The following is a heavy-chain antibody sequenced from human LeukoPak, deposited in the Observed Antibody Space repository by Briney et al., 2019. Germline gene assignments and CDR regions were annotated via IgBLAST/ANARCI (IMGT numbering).Heavy chain of an antibody. V-gene: IGHV3-43D*03. J-gene: IGHJ6*03. CDR1: GFTFDDYA. CDR3: AKDTAMSIAEGKYYYYYMDV. CDR2: ISWDGGST. Sequence: GGSLRLSCAASGFTFDDYAMHWVRQAPGKGLEWVSLISWDGGSTYYADSVKGRFTISRDNSKNSLYLQMNSLRAEDTALYYCAKDTAMSIAEGKYYYYYMDVWGKGTTVTVSS. D-gene: IGHD6-6*01.